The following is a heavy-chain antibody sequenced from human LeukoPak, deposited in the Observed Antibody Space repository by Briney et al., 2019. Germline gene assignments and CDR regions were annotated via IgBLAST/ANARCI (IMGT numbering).Heavy chain of an antibody. CDR3: ARDFQIRRWPDAFDI. CDR1: GFTFSSYW. CDR2: IKQDGSEK. J-gene: IGHJ3*02. Sequence: GGSLRLSCAASGFTFSSYWMSWVRQAPGKGLEWVANIKQDGSEKYYVDSVQGRFTISRDNAKNSLYLQMNSLRAEDTAVYYCARDFQIRRWPDAFDIWGQGTMVTVSS. V-gene: IGHV3-7*01.